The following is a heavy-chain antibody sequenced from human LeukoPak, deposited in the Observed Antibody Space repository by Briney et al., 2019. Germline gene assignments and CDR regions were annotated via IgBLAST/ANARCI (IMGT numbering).Heavy chain of an antibody. CDR1: GFPFSSYW. Sequence: PGGSLRLSCVASGFPFSSYWMTWVRQAPGKGLEWVSRINSDGSSTSYADSVKGRFTISRDNAKNTLYLQMNSLRAEDTAVYYCAREDGYNSYFDYWGQGTLVTVSS. CDR3: AREDGYNSYFDY. V-gene: IGHV3-74*01. CDR2: INSDGSST. J-gene: IGHJ4*02. D-gene: IGHD5-24*01.